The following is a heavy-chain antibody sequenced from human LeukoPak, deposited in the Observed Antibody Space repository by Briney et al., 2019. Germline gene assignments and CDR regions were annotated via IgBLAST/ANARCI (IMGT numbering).Heavy chain of an antibody. D-gene: IGHD1-26*01. J-gene: IGHJ4*02. CDR3: ARDLGVGGTIGY. CDR2: IGGSSSII. CDR1: GFTFSTYS. V-gene: IGHV3-48*04. Sequence: GGSLRLSCAASGFTFSTYSMNWVRQAPGKGLEWVSYIGGSSSIIYYADSVKGRFTISRDNAKNSLYLQMNSLRAEDTAVYYCARDLGVGGTIGYWGQGTLVTVSS.